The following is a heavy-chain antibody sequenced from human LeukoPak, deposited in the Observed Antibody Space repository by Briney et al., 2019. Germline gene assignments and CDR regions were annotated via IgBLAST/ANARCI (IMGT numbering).Heavy chain of an antibody. CDR3: ARDLYGDYAFDI. V-gene: IGHV3-48*04. Sequence: GGSLRLSCAASGFTFGSYSMNWVRQAPGKGLEWVSDISGSSSTIYYADSVKGRFTISRDNAKNSLYLQMNSLRAEDTAVYYCARDLYGDYAFDIWGQGTMVTVSS. CDR1: GFTFGSYS. J-gene: IGHJ3*02. CDR2: ISGSSSTI. D-gene: IGHD4-17*01.